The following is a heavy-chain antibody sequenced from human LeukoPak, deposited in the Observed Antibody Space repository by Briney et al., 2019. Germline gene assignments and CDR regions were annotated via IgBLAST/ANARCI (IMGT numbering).Heavy chain of an antibody. J-gene: IGHJ6*02. V-gene: IGHV4-4*07. CDR2: ISTSGST. CDR1: GGSISSYY. Sequence: SETLSLTCTVSGGSISSYYWSWIRQPAGKGLEWIGRISTSGSTNYHPSLKSRVTISVDTSKNQFSLKLSSVTAADTAVYYCARTAYYYPVDVWGQGTTVTVSS. CDR3: ARTAYYYPVDV.